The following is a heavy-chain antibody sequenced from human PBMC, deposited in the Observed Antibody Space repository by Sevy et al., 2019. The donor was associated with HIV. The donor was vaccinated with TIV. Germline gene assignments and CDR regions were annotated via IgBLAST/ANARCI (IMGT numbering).Heavy chain of an antibody. V-gene: IGHV4-39*01. CDR1: GGSISSSGYY. CDR2: IHYSGST. Sequence: SETLSLTCTVSGGSISSSGYYWGWIRQPPGKGLEWIGNIHYSGSTYYNPSLKSRVTFSVDTSKNQFSLKLSSVTAADTAVYYCARQASWNNILSGYDFWGHGTLVTVSS. D-gene: IGHD3-9*01. CDR3: ARQASWNNILSGYDF. J-gene: IGHJ4*01.